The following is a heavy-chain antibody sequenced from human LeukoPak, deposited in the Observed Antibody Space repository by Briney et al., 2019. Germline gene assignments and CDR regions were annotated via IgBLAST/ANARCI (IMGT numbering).Heavy chain of an antibody. CDR2: INHSGST. D-gene: IGHD3-3*01. Sequence: SETLSLTCAVYGGSFSGYYWSWIRQPPGKGLEWIGEINHSGSTNYNPSLKSRVTISVDTSKNQFSLKLSSVTAADTAVYYCARGRYDSPYGMDVWGQGITVTVSS. J-gene: IGHJ6*02. CDR3: ARGRYDSPYGMDV. CDR1: GGSFSGYY. V-gene: IGHV4-34*01.